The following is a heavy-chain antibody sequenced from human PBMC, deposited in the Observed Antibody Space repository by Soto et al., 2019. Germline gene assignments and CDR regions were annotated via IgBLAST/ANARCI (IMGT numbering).Heavy chain of an antibody. CDR2: IIPIFGTA. V-gene: IGHV1-69*13. D-gene: IGHD5-18*01. J-gene: IGHJ4*02. CDR3: ASRSYSYGSLDY. Sequence: SVKVSCKASGGTFSIYAISCGLQAPGQWLDWMGGIIPIFGTANYAQKFQGRVTITADESTSTAYMELSSLRSEDTAVYYCASRSYSYGSLDYWGQGTLVTVSS. CDR1: GGTFSIYA.